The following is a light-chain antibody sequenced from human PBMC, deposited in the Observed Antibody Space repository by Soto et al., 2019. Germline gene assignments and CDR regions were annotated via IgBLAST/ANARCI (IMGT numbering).Light chain of an antibody. J-gene: IGKJ4*01. CDR3: KKYIRRPLT. CDR2: GAS. V-gene: IGKV3-15*01. Sequence: EIVLTQSPGTLALSPWELATLPCRASQSVSSSNLAWYQQKPGQAHSLLIYGASTRATGTPARFSGSGSGTEFTLTISSLQSEEYAVYFCKKYIRRPLTVGGGTKVDIK. CDR1: QSVSSSN.